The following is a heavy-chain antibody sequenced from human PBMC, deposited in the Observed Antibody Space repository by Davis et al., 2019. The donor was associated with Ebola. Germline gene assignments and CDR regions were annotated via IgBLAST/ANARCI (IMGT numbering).Heavy chain of an antibody. D-gene: IGHD5-24*01. CDR1: GFTLSSYS. Sequence: GGSLRLSCAASGFTLSSYSMNWVRQAPGKGLEWVSSINILSTYIYYADSVRGRFTISRDNAKNSLSLQMNSLRAEDTAVYYCARVLSRDGYNPAGMDVWGQGTTVTVSS. CDR2: INILSTYI. J-gene: IGHJ6*02. CDR3: ARVLSRDGYNPAGMDV. V-gene: IGHV3-21*01.